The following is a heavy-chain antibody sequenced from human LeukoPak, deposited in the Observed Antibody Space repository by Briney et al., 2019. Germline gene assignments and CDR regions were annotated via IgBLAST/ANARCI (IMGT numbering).Heavy chain of an antibody. CDR1: EFSVGSNY. J-gene: IGHJ6*03. V-gene: IGHV3-30*02. Sequence: GGSLRLSCAASEFSVGSNYMTWVRQAPGKGLEWVAFIRYDGSNKYYADSVKGRSTISRDNSKNTLYLQMNSLRAEDTAVYYCARDHRPNEYYYYYMDVWGKGTTVTVSS. CDR3: ARDHRPNEYYYYYMDV. CDR2: IRYDGSNK.